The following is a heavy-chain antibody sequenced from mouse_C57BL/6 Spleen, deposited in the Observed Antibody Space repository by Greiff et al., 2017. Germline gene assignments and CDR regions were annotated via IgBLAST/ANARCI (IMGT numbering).Heavy chain of an antibody. CDR1: GFTFSDYG. J-gene: IGHJ1*03. V-gene: IGHV5-17*01. CDR3: ARLRVPWYFDV. CDR2: ISSGSSTI. Sequence: EVKLVESGGGLVKPGGSLKLSCAASGFTFSDYGMHWVRQAPEKGLEWVAYISSGSSTIYYADTVKGRFTISRDNAKNTLFLQMTSLRSEDTAMYYCARLRVPWYFDVWGTGTTVTVSS.